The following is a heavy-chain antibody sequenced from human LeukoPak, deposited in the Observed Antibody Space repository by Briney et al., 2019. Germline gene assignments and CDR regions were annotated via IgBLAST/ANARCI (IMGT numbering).Heavy chain of an antibody. J-gene: IGHJ4*02. D-gene: IGHD4-17*01. V-gene: IGHV3-48*01. Sequence: GGSLRPSXAASGFTFNSYSMNWVRQAPGKGPEWVSYISRGSDTIYYADSVKGRFTISRDGATSSLYLQMNSLRAEDTALYYCARDPDYGGGFDYWGQGTLVTVSS. CDR3: ARDPDYGGGFDY. CDR2: ISRGSDTI. CDR1: GFTFNSYS.